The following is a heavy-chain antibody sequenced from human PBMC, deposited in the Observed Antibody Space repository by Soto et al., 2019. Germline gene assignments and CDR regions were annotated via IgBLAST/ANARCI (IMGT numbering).Heavy chain of an antibody. CDR1: GGSFSGYY. D-gene: IGHD5-12*01. J-gene: IGHJ6*02. CDR3: ARVSRGPLYIVAATYYYYGMDV. Sequence: KPSETLSLTCAVYGGSFSGYYWSWIRQPPGKGLEWIGEINHSGSTNYNPSLKSRVTISVDTSKNQFSLKLSSVTAADTAVYYCARVSRGPLYIVAATYYYYGMDVWGQGTTVTVSS. CDR2: INHSGST. V-gene: IGHV4-34*01.